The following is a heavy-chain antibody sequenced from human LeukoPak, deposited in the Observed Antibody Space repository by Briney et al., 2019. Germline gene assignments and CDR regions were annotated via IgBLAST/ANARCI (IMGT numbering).Heavy chain of an antibody. D-gene: IGHD5-12*01. Sequence: GGSLRLSCTASGFTFSDYSMSWFRQAPGKGLEWVGFIRNAPHGETPEYAASVKGRFTISKDDSKTIAYLQMNSLRAEDTAMYYCARGRYSGTTYYFDYWGQGTLVTVSS. CDR1: GFTFSDYS. V-gene: IGHV3-49*03. CDR3: ARGRYSGTTYYFDY. CDR2: IRNAPHGETP. J-gene: IGHJ4*02.